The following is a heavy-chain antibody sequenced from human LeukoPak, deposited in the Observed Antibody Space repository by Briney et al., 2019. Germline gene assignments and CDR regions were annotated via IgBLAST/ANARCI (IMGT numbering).Heavy chain of an antibody. CDR3: ARDPDCGGDWYSPFFDY. V-gene: IGHV3-48*03. J-gene: IGHJ4*02. CDR2: ISSSGSTI. CDR1: GFTFSSYE. Sequence: PGGSLRLSCAASGFTFSSYEMNWVRQAPGKGLEWVSYISSSGSTIYYADSVKGRFTISRDNAKNSLYLQMNSLRAEDTAVYYCARDPDCGGDWYSPFFDYWGQGTLVTVSS. D-gene: IGHD2-21*02.